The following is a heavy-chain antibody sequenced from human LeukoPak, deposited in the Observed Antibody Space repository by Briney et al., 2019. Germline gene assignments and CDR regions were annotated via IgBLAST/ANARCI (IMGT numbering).Heavy chain of an antibody. J-gene: IGHJ4*02. CDR1: GGSISSGDYY. Sequence: SQTLSLSCTVSGGSISSGDYYWSWIRQPPGKGLEWIGYIYYSGSTYYNPSLKSRVTISVDMSKNQFSLKLSSVTAADTAVYYCARVMYYYDSSGYSGGDFDYWGQGTLATVSS. CDR3: ARVMYYYDSSGYSGGDFDY. D-gene: IGHD3-22*01. V-gene: IGHV4-30-4*01. CDR2: IYYSGST.